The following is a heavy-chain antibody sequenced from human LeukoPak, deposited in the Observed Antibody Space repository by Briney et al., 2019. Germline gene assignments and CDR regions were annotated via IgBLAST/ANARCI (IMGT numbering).Heavy chain of an antibody. CDR2: INYSGRT. CDR3: ARLSQGCCGGDCYSGY. CDR1: GCTINSIRYY. J-gene: IGHJ4*02. D-gene: IGHD2-21*02. V-gene: IGHV4-39*01. Sequence: PSETLSLTGTGSGCTINSIRYYWGWIRQPPGKGRELIGSINYSGRTYYHPSLKSRVTVSVDTSKNQFSLKLSSVTAADTAVFYCARLSQGCCGGDCYSGYWGQGSLVTVSS.